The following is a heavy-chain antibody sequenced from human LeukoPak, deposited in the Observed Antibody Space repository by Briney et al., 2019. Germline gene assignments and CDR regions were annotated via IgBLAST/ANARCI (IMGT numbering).Heavy chain of an antibody. Sequence: PGGSLRLSCAASGFTFSSYWMSWVRQAPGKGLEWVANIKQDGSEKYYVDSVKGRFTISRDNAKNSLYLQMNSLRAEDTAVYYCATLGYCSSTSCLPGAYWGQGTLVTVSP. J-gene: IGHJ4*02. CDR3: ATLGYCSSTSCLPGAY. V-gene: IGHV3-7*01. CDR1: GFTFSSYW. CDR2: IKQDGSEK. D-gene: IGHD2-2*01.